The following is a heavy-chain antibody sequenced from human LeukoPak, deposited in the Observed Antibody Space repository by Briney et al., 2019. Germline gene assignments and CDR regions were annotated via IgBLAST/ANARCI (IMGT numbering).Heavy chain of an antibody. V-gene: IGHV3-21*01. CDR1: GFTFSSYS. CDR3: ATGGVGATSPLFIDS. J-gene: IGHJ4*02. D-gene: IGHD1-26*01. Sequence: PGGSLRLSCAASGFTFSSYSMNWVRQAPGKGLEWVSFISSSNSYRYHADSMKGRFTISRDNAKNSLFLQMNSLRAEDTAVYYCATGGVGATSPLFIDSWGQGNLVTVSS. CDR2: ISSSNSYR.